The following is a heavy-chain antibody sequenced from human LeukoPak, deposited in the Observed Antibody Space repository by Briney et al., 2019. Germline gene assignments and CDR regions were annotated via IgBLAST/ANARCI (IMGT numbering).Heavy chain of an antibody. V-gene: IGHV4-34*01. J-gene: IGHJ4*02. CDR3: ARETYCAADCYSGFDF. CDR2: INHSGST. Sequence: SETLSLTCAVYGGSFSGYYWSWIRQPPGKGLEWIGEINHSGSTNYNPSLKSRVTISVDTSKNQFSLKLSPVTAADTAVYYCARETYCAADCYSGFDFWGQGTLVTVSS. CDR1: GGSFSGYY. D-gene: IGHD2-21*02.